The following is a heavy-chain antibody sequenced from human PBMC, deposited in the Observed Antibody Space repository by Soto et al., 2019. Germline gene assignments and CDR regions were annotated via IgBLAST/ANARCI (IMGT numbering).Heavy chain of an antibody. CDR2: IYYSGST. D-gene: IGHD3-22*01. Sequence: QLQLQESGPGLVKPSETLSLTCTVSGGSISSSSYYWGWIRQPPGKGLEWIGSIYYSGSTYYNPSLKSRVTTSVDTSKNLFSLKLSSVTAADTAVYYCARLSGSSGPYFDYWGQGTLVTVSS. V-gene: IGHV4-39*01. J-gene: IGHJ4*02. CDR1: GGSISSSSYY. CDR3: ARLSGSSGPYFDY.